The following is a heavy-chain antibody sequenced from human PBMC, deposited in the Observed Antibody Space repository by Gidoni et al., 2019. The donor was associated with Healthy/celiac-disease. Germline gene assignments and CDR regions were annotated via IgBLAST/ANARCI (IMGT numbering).Heavy chain of an antibody. J-gene: IGHJ4*02. D-gene: IGHD5-18*01. CDR3: ARGTAMVDY. CDR1: GFTFSSYE. V-gene: IGHV3-48*03. Sequence: EVQLVESGGGLVQPGGFLRLSCAASGFTFSSYEMNWVRQAPGKGLEWVSYIGSSGSTIYYADSVKGRFTISRDNAKNSLYLQMNSLRAEDTAVYYCARGTAMVDYWGQGTLVTVSS. CDR2: IGSSGSTI.